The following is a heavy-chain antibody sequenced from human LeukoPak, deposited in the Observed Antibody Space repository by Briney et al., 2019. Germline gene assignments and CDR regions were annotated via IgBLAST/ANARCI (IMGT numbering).Heavy chain of an antibody. D-gene: IGHD2-2*01. CDR2: ISSSSSYI. CDR1: GFTFSSYS. Sequence: GGSLRLSCAASGFTFSSYSMNWVRQAPGKGLEWVSSISSSSSYIYYADSVKGRFTISRDNAKNSLYLQMNSLRAEDTAVYYCARDGSYPLNEIDYWGQGTLVTVSS. CDR3: ARDGSYPLNEIDY. J-gene: IGHJ4*02. V-gene: IGHV3-21*01.